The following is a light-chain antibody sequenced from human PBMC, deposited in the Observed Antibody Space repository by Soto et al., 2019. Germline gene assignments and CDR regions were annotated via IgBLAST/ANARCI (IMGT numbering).Light chain of an antibody. CDR3: QQYGSSPLT. CDR1: QSLSNNY. Sequence: EIVLTQSPGTLSLSPGERATLSCRASQSLSNNYLAWYQQKPGQAPRLLIYDASSRATGIPDRFSGSGSGTDFTLSMSRLEPEDYAVDYCQQYGSSPLTFGGGTKVEIK. V-gene: IGKV3-20*01. CDR2: DAS. J-gene: IGKJ4*01.